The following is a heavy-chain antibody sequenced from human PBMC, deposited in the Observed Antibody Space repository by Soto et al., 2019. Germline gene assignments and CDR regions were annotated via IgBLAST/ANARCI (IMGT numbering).Heavy chain of an antibody. CDR2: IIPIFGTA. CDR1: GGTFSSYA. J-gene: IGHJ6*02. Sequence: SVKVSCKASGGTFSSYAISWVRQAPGQGLEWMGGIIPIFGTANYAQKFQGRVTITADESTSTAYMELSSLRSEDTAVYYCARLSGSGPGNYYGMAVWGQGTTVTVSS. CDR3: ARLSGSGPGNYYGMAV. V-gene: IGHV1-69*13. D-gene: IGHD3-10*01.